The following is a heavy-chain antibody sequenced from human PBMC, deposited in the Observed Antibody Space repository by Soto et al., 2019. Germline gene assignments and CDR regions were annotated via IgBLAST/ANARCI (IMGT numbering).Heavy chain of an antibody. CDR1: GFTFDDYA. J-gene: IGHJ4*02. V-gene: IGHV3-9*01. CDR2: ISWNSGSI. CDR3: AKDIAPMRRWFGELAGGDFGY. D-gene: IGHD3-10*01. Sequence: EVQLVESGGGLVQPGRSLRLSCAASGFTFDDYAMHWVRQAPGKGLEWVSGISWNSGSIGYADSVKGRFTISRDNAKNSMYLQMNGLRAEDTALYYCAKDIAPMRRWFGELAGGDFGYWGQGTLVTVCS.